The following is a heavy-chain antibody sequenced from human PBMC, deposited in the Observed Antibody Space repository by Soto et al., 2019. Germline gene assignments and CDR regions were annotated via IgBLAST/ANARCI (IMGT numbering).Heavy chain of an antibody. CDR3: ARGGGVGGRGGGYYYYGMDV. CDR1: GYTFTGYY. V-gene: IGHV1-2*02. CDR2: INPNSGGT. Sequence: GASVKVSCKASGYTFTGYYMHWVRQAPGQGLEWMGWINPNSGGTNYAQKFQGRVTMTRDTSISTAYMELSRLRSDDTAVYYCARGGGVGGRGGGYYYYGMDVWGQGTTVTVSS. D-gene: IGHD3-16*01. J-gene: IGHJ6*02.